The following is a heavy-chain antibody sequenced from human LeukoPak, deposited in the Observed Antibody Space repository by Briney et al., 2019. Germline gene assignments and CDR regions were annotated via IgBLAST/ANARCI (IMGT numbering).Heavy chain of an antibody. CDR2: IIPIFGTA. CDR3: ASWSSRAYYFDY. D-gene: IGHD6-13*01. J-gene: IGHJ4*02. V-gene: IGHV1-69*13. CDR1: GGTFSSYA. Sequence: SVKASCKASGGTFSSYAISWVRQAPGQGLEWMGGIIPIFGTANYAQKFQGRVTITADESTSTAYMELSSLRSEDTAVYYCASWSSRAYYFDYWGQGTLVTVSS.